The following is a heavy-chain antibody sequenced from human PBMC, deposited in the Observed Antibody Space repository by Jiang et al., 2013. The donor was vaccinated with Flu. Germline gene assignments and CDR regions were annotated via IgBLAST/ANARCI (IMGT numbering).Heavy chain of an antibody. Sequence: SVKVSCKASGYTFTSYAMHWVRQAPGQRLEWMGWINAGNGNTKYSQKFQGRVTITRDTSASTAYMELSSLRFEDTAVYYCARVRIGIQLWFQEPVPFFDYWGQGTLVTVSS. CDR1: GYTFTSYA. D-gene: IGHD5-18*01. V-gene: IGHV1-3*01. CDR2: INAGNGNT. J-gene: IGHJ4*02. CDR3: ARVRIGIQLWFQEPVPFFDY.